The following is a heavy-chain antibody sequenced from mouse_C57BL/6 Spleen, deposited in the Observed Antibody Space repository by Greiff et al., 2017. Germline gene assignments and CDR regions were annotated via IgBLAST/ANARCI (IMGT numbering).Heavy chain of an antibody. D-gene: IGHD3-2*02. V-gene: IGHV5-6*01. Sequence: EVHLVESGGDLVKPGGSLKLSCAASGFTFSSYGMSWVRQTPDKRLEWVATISSGGSYTYYPDSVKGRFTISRDNAQNTLYLQMSSLKSEDTAMYYCARHGGSGYGYYFDYWGQGTTLTVSS. J-gene: IGHJ2*01. CDR2: ISSGGSYT. CDR3: ARHGGSGYGYYFDY. CDR1: GFTFSSYG.